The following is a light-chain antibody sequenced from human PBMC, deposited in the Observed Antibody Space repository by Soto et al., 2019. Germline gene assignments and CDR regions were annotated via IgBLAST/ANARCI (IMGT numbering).Light chain of an antibody. Sequence: QMTQSPSSLSASVGDRVTITCQASQNINNYLNWYQQKPGRAPKLLIYDASNLEAGVPSRFRGSGSGTDFTFTISRLQPEDIATYYCQQYNSYSPTFGQGTKVDIK. CDR2: DAS. V-gene: IGKV1-33*01. CDR3: QQYNSYSPT. J-gene: IGKJ1*01. CDR1: QNINNY.